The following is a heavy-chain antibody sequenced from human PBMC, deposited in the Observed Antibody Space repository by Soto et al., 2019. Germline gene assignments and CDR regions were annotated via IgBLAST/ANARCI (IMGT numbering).Heavy chain of an antibody. J-gene: IGHJ4*02. CDR3: ARGTIVASYYFDY. CDR1: GGSFSGYY. CDR2: INHSGST. Sequence: SETLSLTCAVYGGSFSGYYWSWIRQPPGKGLEWIGEINHSGSTNYNPSLKSRVTISVDTSKNQFSLKLSSVTAADTAVYYCARGTIVASYYFDYWGQGTLVTVSS. V-gene: IGHV4-34*01. D-gene: IGHD5-12*01.